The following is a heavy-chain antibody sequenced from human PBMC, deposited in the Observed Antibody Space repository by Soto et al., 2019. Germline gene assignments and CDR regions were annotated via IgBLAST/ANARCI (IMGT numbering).Heavy chain of an antibody. V-gene: IGHV4-59*01. CDR3: ARYYNFFWYFDC. CDR1: GGSIRSYY. Sequence: SETLSLTCTVSGGSIRSYYWSWIRQSPGKGLEWIGYIYNSASTNYNPSLKSRVTISVDTSKNQFSLKLSSVTAADTAVYDCARYYNFFWYFDCWGQGALVTVSS. CDR2: IYNSAST. D-gene: IGHD1-1*01. J-gene: IGHJ4*02.